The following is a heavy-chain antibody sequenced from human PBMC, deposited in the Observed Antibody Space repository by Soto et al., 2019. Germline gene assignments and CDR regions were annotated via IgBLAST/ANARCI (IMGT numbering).Heavy chain of an antibody. CDR3: ARGGWFGELLYSTY. CDR2: ISYDGSNK. J-gene: IGHJ4*02. V-gene: IGHV3-30-3*01. CDR1: GFTFSSYA. Sequence: LRLSCAASGFTFSSYAMHWVRQAPGKGLEWVAVISYDGSNKYYADSVKGRFTISRDNSKNTLYLQMNSLRAEDTAVYYCARGGWFGELLYSTYWGQGTLVTVSS. D-gene: IGHD3-10*01.